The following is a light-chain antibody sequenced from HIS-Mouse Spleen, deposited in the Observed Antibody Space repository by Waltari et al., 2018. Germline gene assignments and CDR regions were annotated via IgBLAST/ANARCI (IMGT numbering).Light chain of an antibody. CDR3: NSRDSSGNHWV. V-gene: IGLV3-19*01. CDR1: SLRSYY. Sequence: SSELTQDPAVSVALGQTVRITCQGDSLRSYYASWYQQKPGQAPVLVIYGKNNRPSGTPERFSGSSSGNTASLTITGAQAEDEADYYCNSRDSSGNHWVFGGGTKLTVL. CDR2: GKN. J-gene: IGLJ3*02.